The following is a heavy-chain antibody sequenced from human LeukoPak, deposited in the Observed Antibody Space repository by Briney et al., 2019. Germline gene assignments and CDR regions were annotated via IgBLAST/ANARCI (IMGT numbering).Heavy chain of an antibody. V-gene: IGHV3-21*01. D-gene: IGHD6-19*01. CDR3: AEGAVAGPIDY. J-gene: IGHJ4*02. Sequence: KAGGALRLSCAASGFPFRCYRMKLVRQAPGEGLEWVSSISSSSSYIYYADSVKGRFTISRDNAKNSLYLQMNSLRAEDTAVYYCAEGAVAGPIDYWGQGTLVTVSS. CDR1: GFPFRCYR. CDR2: ISSSSSYI.